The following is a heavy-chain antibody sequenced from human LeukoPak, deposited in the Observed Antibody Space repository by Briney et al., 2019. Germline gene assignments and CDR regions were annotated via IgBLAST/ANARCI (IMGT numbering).Heavy chain of an antibody. Sequence: SETLSLTCTVSGGSISTYYWSWIRQPPGRGLEWIGYILKTGSTNYNPSLMSRVSFSVGTSKNQFSLKLTSVTAADTAVYYCARGNWGSVPFAPWGQGTLVTVSS. CDR1: GGSISTYY. CDR3: ARGNWGSVPFAP. CDR2: ILKTGST. D-gene: IGHD7-27*01. J-gene: IGHJ5*02. V-gene: IGHV4-59*01.